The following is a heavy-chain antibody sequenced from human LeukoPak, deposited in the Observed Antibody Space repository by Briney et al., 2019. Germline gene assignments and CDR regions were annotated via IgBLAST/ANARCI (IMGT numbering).Heavy chain of an antibody. CDR3: ARPGRATVTRLDY. D-gene: IGHD4-17*01. CDR2: IYPGDSET. V-gene: IGHV5-51*01. J-gene: IGHJ4*02. Sequence: GESLKISCKGSGYSFSSYWIGWVRQMPGKGVEWMGIIYPGDSETRYSPSFQGQVTISADKSISTAFLQWSSLKASDTAMYYCARPGRATVTRLDYWGQGTLVTVTS. CDR1: GYSFSSYW.